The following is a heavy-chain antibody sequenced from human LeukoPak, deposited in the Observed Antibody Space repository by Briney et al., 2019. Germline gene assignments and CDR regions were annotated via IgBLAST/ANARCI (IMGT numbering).Heavy chain of an antibody. Sequence: GGSLRLSCVASGFTFYDHAMHWVRQTPGKGLEWVSGISWDSGNIGHADSVKGRFTISRDKAKNSLYLQMNSLRTEDTAFYYCARDLNYDFLTSYSVVHNWGRGTLVTVSS. D-gene: IGHD3-9*01. CDR1: GFTFYDHA. CDR2: ISWDSGNI. J-gene: IGHJ4*02. V-gene: IGHV3-9*01. CDR3: ARDLNYDFLTSYSVVHN.